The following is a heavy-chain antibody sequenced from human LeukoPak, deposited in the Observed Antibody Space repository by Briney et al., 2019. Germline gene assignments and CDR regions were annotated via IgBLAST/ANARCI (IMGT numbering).Heavy chain of an antibody. CDR2: IYYSGST. Sequence: SETLSLACAVSGGSISSYCWSWIRQPPGKGLEWIGYIYYSGSTNYNPSLKSRVTISVDTSKNQFSLKLSSVTAADTAVYYCARGGWKYYYGSGSYYPFDYWGQGTLVTVSS. J-gene: IGHJ4*02. CDR1: GGSISSYC. V-gene: IGHV4-59*01. D-gene: IGHD3-10*01. CDR3: ARGGWKYYYGSGSYYPFDY.